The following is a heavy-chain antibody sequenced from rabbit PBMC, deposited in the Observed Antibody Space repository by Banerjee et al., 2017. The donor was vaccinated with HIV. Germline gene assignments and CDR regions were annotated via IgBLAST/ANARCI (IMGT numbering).Heavy chain of an antibody. CDR3: ARGSNYYAFNL. J-gene: IGHJ4*01. CDR1: GFDLNNYYY. D-gene: IGHD8-1*01. V-gene: IGHV1S40*01. CDR2: IDTGDGNT. Sequence: QSLEESGGDLVKPGASLILTCKASGFDLNNYYYMCWVRQAPGKGLEWIGCIDTGDGNTYYASWAKGRFTISKTSSTTVTLQLNSLTAADTATYFCARGSNYYAFNLWGPGTLVTVS.